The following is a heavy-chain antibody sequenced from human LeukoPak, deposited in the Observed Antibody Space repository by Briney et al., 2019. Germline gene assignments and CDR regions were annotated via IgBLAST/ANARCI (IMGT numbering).Heavy chain of an antibody. D-gene: IGHD3-16*02. J-gene: IGHJ4*02. V-gene: IGHV5-51*01. Sequence: GESLKISCKGSGYSFTSYWIGWVRQMPGKGLEWMGIIYPGDSDTRYSPSFQGQVTISADKSTSTAYLQWSSLKASDTAMYYCARVVTFGGVIVYFDYWGQGTLVTVSS. CDR2: IYPGDSDT. CDR3: ARVVTFGGVIVYFDY. CDR1: GYSFTSYW.